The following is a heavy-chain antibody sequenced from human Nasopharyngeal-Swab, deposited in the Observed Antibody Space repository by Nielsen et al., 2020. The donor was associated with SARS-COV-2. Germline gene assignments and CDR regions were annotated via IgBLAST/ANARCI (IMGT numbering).Heavy chain of an antibody. V-gene: IGHV3-48*03. J-gene: IGHJ4*02. CDR2: ISSSGSTR. Sequence: GESLKISCAASGFTFSTYEMNWVRQAPGKGLEWVSYISSSGSTRYYADSVKGRFTISRDYAKNSLYLQMNSLRAGDTAVYYCARGGPDYYDSIGYDYWGQGTLVTVSS. CDR3: ARGGPDYYDSIGYDY. CDR1: GFTFSTYE. D-gene: IGHD3-22*01.